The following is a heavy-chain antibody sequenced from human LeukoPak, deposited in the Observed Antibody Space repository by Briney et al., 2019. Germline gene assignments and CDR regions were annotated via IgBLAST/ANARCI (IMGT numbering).Heavy chain of an antibody. CDR3: ARQGSGYEPSYDY. CDR1: GGTFSSYA. D-gene: IGHD5-12*01. Sequence: SVKVSCKASGGTFSSYAISWVRQAPGQGVEWMGRIIPILGIANYAQKFQGRVTITADKSTSTAYMELSSLRSEDTAVYYCARQGSGYEPSYDYWGQGTLVTVSS. CDR2: IIPILGIA. J-gene: IGHJ4*02. V-gene: IGHV1-69*04.